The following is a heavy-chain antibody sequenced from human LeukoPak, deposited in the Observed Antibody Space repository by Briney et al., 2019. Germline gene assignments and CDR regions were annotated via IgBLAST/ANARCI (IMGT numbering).Heavy chain of an antibody. Sequence: ASVKVSRKASGYTFTSYYMHWVRQAPGQGLEWMGIINPSGGSTSYAQKFQGRVTMTRDTSTSTVYMELSSLRSEDTAVYYCARWDSSGYVIDYWGQGTLVTVSS. CDR1: GYTFTSYY. V-gene: IGHV1-46*01. CDR2: INPSGGST. D-gene: IGHD3-22*01. J-gene: IGHJ4*02. CDR3: ARWDSSGYVIDY.